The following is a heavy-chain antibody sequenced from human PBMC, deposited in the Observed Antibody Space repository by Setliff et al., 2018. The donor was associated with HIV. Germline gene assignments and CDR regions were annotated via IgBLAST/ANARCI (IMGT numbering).Heavy chain of an antibody. CDR3: ARDPVRPGYSSSWYVRWFDP. CDR2: IYYSGST. CDR1: GGSISSSSYY. J-gene: IGHJ5*02. V-gene: IGHV4-39*07. D-gene: IGHD6-13*01. Sequence: SETLSLTCTVSGGSISSSSYYWGWIRQPPGKGLEWIGSIYYSGSTYYNPSLKSRVTISVDTSKNQFSLKLSSVTAADTAVYYCARDPVRPGYSSSWYVRWFDPWGQGTLVTVSS.